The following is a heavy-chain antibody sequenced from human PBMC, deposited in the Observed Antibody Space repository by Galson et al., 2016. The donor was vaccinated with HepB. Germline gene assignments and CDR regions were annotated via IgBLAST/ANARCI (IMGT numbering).Heavy chain of an antibody. CDR1: GFTFGSYA. J-gene: IGHJ4*02. V-gene: IGHV3-23*01. CDR3: AKSAGMRVRGLFDY. D-gene: IGHD3-10*01. Sequence: SLRLSCAASGFTFGSYAMSWVRQAPGKGLEWVSTISGSGASTYYADSVRGRFTISRDNSKNTLYLQMNRLRAEDTAVYYCAKSAGMRVRGLFDYWGQGTLVTVSS. CDR2: ISGSGAST.